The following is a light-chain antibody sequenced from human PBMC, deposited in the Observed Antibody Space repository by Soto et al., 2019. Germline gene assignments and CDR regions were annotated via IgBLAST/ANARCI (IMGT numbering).Light chain of an antibody. Sequence: DIQMTQSPSSLSASVGDRVTITCRASHDISNYFAWYQQKPGKVPKLLIYAASTLQSGVPSRFSGSGSGTDFTLTISSLQPEHVATYYCQNYSSAPPFTFDQGTRLEIK. V-gene: IGKV1-27*01. J-gene: IGKJ5*01. CDR1: HDISNY. CDR2: AAS. CDR3: QNYSSAPPFT.